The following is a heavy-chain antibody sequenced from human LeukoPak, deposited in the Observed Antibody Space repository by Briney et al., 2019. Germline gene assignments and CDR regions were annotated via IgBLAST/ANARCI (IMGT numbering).Heavy chain of an antibody. J-gene: IGHJ4*02. D-gene: IGHD4/OR15-4a*01. V-gene: IGHV3-11*01. CDR1: GFPFRDYY. CDR3: ARHMVITPFDS. Sequence: GGSLRLSCVASGFPFRDYYFSWVRQAPGQGLECLSFISASGNIIHYEDSVKGRFTISRDDAKNSVFLQMDSLRTEDTALYYCARHMVITPFDSWGQGTLVTVSS. CDR2: ISASGNII.